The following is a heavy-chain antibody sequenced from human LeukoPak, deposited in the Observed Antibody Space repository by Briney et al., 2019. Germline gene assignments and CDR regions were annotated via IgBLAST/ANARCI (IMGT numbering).Heavy chain of an antibody. CDR3: VREPYCSGGSCYTSGFDC. V-gene: IGHV3-21*01. J-gene: IGHJ4*02. Sequence: GGSLRLSCAASGFTFSSYSMNWVRQAPGKGLEWVSSISRSSSYIYYADSVKGRFTISRDNAKNTLYLQMNSLSADDTAVYYCVREPYCSGGSCYTSGFDCWGQGTLVTVSS. D-gene: IGHD2-15*01. CDR2: ISRSSSYI. CDR1: GFTFSSYS.